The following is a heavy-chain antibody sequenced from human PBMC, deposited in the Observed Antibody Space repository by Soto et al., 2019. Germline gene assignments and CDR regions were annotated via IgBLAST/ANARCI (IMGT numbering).Heavy chain of an antibody. V-gene: IGHV1-46*01. CDR2: INPSGGST. CDR1: GYTFTSYY. CDR3: ARDLAGRGAAHDYYYGMDV. D-gene: IGHD1-26*01. J-gene: IGHJ6*02. Sequence: QVQLVQSGAEVKKPGASVKVSCKASGYTFTSYYMHWVRQAPGQGLEWMGIINPSGGSTSYAQKFQGRVTMTSDTSTSTVYMELSSLRSEDTAVYYCARDLAGRGAAHDYYYGMDVWGQGTTVTVSS.